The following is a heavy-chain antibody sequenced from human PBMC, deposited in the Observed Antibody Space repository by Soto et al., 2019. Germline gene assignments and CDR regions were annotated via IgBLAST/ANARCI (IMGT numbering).Heavy chain of an antibody. CDR1: GYTFTSYG. CDR2: ISAYNGNT. V-gene: IGHV1-18*04. Sequence: QVQLVQSGAEVKKPGASVKVSCKASGYTFTSYGISWVRQAPGQGLEWMGWISAYNGNTNYAQKLQGRVTMTTDTSTSRGYMGLRSLRSDGTAGYYCAGVARVGATRGAYFDYWGQGTLVTVSS. J-gene: IGHJ4*02. D-gene: IGHD1-26*01. CDR3: AGVARVGATRGAYFDY.